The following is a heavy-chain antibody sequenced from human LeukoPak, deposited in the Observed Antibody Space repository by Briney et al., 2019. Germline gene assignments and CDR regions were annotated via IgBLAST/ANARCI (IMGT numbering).Heavy chain of an antibody. V-gene: IGHV3-11*01. D-gene: IGHD6-19*01. CDR1: GFTFSGN. CDR3: ARRIAGDGSHAFDI. J-gene: IGHJ3*02. CDR2: TRNSDNNM. Sequence: GSLRLSCAAPGFTFSGNMGWMRQAPGKGREWVSYTRNSDNNMFYADSVKGRFTISRDNAKYSVYLQMNSLRAEDTAVYYCARRIAGDGSHAFDIWGQGTMVTVSS.